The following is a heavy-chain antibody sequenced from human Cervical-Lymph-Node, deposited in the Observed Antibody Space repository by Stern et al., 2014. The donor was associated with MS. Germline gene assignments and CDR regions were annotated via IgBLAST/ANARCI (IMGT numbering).Heavy chain of an antibody. V-gene: IGHV1-18*01. Sequence: QVQLVQSGTEVKKPGASVKVSCKASGDTFGTYGVNWVRQAPGQRIEWLGWISGYKGNTNYAQRLQGRVTLTTDTSTTTAYMELRSLRSDDTAVYYCAIMGTNGIDVWGQGTTVTVSS. CDR2: ISGYKGNT. CDR3: AIMGTNGIDV. CDR1: GDTFGTYG. D-gene: IGHD5-18*01. J-gene: IGHJ6*02.